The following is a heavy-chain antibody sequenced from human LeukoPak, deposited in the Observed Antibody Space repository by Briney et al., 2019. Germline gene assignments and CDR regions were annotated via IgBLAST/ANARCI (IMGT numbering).Heavy chain of an antibody. CDR1: GYSISSDYY. CDR2: IYHSGSI. V-gene: IGHV4-38-2*02. J-gene: IGHJ4*02. CDR3: ARVPDILTGYYYFDY. Sequence: PSETLSLTCTVSGYSISSDYYWGWIRQPPGKGLEWIGSIYHSGSIYYNPSLKSRVTMSIDTSKNQFSLKLSSVTAADTAVYYCARVPDILTGYYYFDYWGQGTLVTVSS. D-gene: IGHD3-9*01.